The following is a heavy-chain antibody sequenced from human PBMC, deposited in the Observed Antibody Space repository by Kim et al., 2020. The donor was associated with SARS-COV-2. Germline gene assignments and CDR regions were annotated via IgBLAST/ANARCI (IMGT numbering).Heavy chain of an antibody. CDR1: GYSFTSYW. D-gene: IGHD6-19*01. CDR2: IDPSDSYT. Sequence: GESLKISCKGSGYSFTSYWISWVRQMPGKGLEWMGRIDPSDSYTNYSPSFQGHVTISADKSISTAYLQWSSLKASDTAMYYCARDRLYSSGWSDNDYWGQGTLVTVSS. J-gene: IGHJ4*02. V-gene: IGHV5-10-1*01. CDR3: ARDRLYSSGWSDNDY.